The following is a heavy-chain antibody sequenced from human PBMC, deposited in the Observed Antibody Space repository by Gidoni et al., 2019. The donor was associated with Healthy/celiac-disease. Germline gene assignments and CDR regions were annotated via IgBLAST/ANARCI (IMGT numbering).Heavy chain of an antibody. J-gene: IGHJ3*02. V-gene: IGHV3-15*01. CDR1: GVALSNAW. CDR3: TTLYYYDSSGHDAFDI. D-gene: IGHD3-22*01. CDR2: IKSKTDGWTT. Sequence: EVQLVESGGGLVKCGGSLRLSCAASGVALSNAWMSWVRQAPGKGLEWVCRIKSKTDGWTTDYAAPVKGRFTISRDDSKNTLYLQMNSLKTEDTAVYYCTTLYYYDSSGHDAFDIWGQGTMVTVSS.